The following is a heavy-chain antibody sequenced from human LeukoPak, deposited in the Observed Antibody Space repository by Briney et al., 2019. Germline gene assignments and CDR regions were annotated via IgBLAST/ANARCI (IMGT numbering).Heavy chain of an antibody. D-gene: IGHD3-3*01. CDR1: GGSISSYY. CDR3: ARWSTIFGVIYGAFEI. V-gene: IGHV4-4*07. CDR2: IYNSGST. Sequence: KPSETLSLACTVSGGSISSYYWSWIRQPAGKGLEWIGHIYNSGSTNYNPSLKGRVTMSVATSKNQFSLHLSSVTAAGTAVYYCARWSTIFGVIYGAFEIWGQGTMVTVSS. J-gene: IGHJ3*02.